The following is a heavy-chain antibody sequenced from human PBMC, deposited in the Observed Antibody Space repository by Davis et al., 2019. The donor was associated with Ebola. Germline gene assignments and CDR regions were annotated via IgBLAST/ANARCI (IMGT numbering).Heavy chain of an antibody. D-gene: IGHD4-17*01. CDR1: GFTFSGSA. J-gene: IGHJ4*02. V-gene: IGHV3-73*01. CDR2: IRSKANSYAT. CDR3: TTTTVTKKDY. Sequence: GGSLRLSCAASGFTFSGSAMHWVRQASGKGLEWVGHIRSKANSYATAYAASVKGRFTISRDDPMNTAYLQMNSLKTEDTAVYYCTTTTVTKKDYWGQGTLVTVSS.